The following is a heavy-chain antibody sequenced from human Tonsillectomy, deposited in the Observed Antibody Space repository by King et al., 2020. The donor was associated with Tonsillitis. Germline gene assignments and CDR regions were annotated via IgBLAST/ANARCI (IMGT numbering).Heavy chain of an antibody. CDR2: LKRKTDGGVT. V-gene: IGHV3-15*01. J-gene: IGHJ6*03. CDR1: GFTFSNAW. Sequence: VQLVESGGGLGKPGGSLRVSCAASGFTFSNAWMSWVRQGSGKGLDWVGRLKRKTDGGVTNYALPVKGRLTISRDDSKNTLYLQMNSLKTEDTAVYYCTTGIYDFWSGGYMDVWGKGTTVTVSS. D-gene: IGHD3-3*01. CDR3: TTGIYDFWSGGYMDV.